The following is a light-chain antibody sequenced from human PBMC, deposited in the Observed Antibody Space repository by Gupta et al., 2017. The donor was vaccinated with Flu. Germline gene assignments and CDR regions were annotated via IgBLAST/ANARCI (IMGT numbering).Light chain of an antibody. CDR2: EVI. CDR3: TSFTGSGTWV. V-gene: IGLV2-14*01. Sequence: SLTISCTGTASDVGGHNYVSWYHPPPANALMLIVYEVINRSSGVSCRFSGSKSGNTASLTISGLPADDEGDYYCTSFTGSGTWVFGGGTRVTVL. J-gene: IGLJ3*02. CDR1: ASDVGGHNY.